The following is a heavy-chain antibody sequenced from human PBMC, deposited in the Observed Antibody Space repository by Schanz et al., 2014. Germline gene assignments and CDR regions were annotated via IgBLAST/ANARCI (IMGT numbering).Heavy chain of an antibody. CDR3: ARGGYSSGWYDQDIAHFDY. CDR1: GYTTFTDYY. D-gene: IGHD6-19*01. Sequence: QVQLVQSGAEVKKPGASVKVSCKASGYTTFTDYYIHWVRQAPGQGLEWMGWINPNSGDTNYAQKFQGWVTMTRDTSISTAYMEVSRLKSDDTAVYYCARGGYSSGWYDQDIAHFDYGGQGTLVTVSS. J-gene: IGHJ4*02. CDR2: INPNSGDT. V-gene: IGHV1-2*04.